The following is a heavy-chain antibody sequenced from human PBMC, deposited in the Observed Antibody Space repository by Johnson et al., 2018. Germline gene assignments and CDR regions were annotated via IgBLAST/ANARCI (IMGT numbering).Heavy chain of an antibody. D-gene: IGHD2-21*02. CDR2: ISYDGGNK. CDR1: GFTFSSYA. J-gene: IGHJ3*02. Sequence: QVQLVQSGGGVVQPGRSLRLSCAASGFTFSSYAMHWVRQAPGKGLEWVAVISYDGGNKYYADSVKGRFTISRDNSKKTLYLQMNSLRAEDTAVYYCARVFAAWVTHDAFDIWGQGTMVTVSS. V-gene: IGHV3-30-3*01. CDR3: ARVFAAWVTHDAFDI.